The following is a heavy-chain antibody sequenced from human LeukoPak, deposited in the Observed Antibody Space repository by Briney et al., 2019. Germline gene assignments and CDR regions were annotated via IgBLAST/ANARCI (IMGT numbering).Heavy chain of an antibody. Sequence: SETLSLTCTVSGGSISSYYWSWIRQPPGKGLEWIGYIYYSGSTNCNPSLKSRVTISVDTSKNQFSLKLSSVTAADTAVYYCARHRGGSYYENIYFDYWGQGTLVTVSS. D-gene: IGHD1-26*01. CDR3: ARHRGGSYYENIYFDY. J-gene: IGHJ4*02. CDR1: GGSISSYY. V-gene: IGHV4-59*08. CDR2: IYYSGST.